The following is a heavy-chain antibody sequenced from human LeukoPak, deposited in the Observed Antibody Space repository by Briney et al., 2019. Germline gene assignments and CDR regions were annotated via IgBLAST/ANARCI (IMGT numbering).Heavy chain of an antibody. CDR3: GSSNYNPSLKSRVTMLVDTSKNQFSLKLSSVTAEDTAVYYCARGIKYYYGSGTYHYFDF. CDR2: IYYSAST. Sequence: SETLTLTCFASGSSFTTYDWSWVRQPPGKGLEWMAYIYYSASTTYNPSPKNGVTILLKTSKNHFSLKLSPITTANPAAYYSGSSNYNPSLKSRVTMLVDTSKNQFSLKLSSVTAEDTAVYYCARGIKYYYGSGTYHYFDFWGQGTVVTVS. J-gene: IGHJ4*02. CDR1: GSSFTTYD. D-gene: IGHD6-13*01. V-gene: IGHV4-59*08.